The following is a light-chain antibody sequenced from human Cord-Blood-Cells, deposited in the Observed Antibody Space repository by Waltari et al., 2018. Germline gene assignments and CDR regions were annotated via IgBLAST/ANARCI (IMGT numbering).Light chain of an antibody. CDR2: GAS. J-gene: IGKJ2*01. V-gene: IGKV3-15*01. Sequence: EIVMTQSPATLSVSPGDRATLSCRASQIVSSNLAWYQQKPGQAPKLLIYGASTRATGIPARFSGSGSGTEFTLTISSLQSEDFAVYYCQQYNNWPYTFGQGTKLEIK. CDR1: QIVSSN. CDR3: QQYNNWPYT.